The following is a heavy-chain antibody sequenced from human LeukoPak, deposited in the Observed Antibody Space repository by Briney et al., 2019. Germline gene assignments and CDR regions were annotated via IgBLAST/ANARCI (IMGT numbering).Heavy chain of an antibody. D-gene: IGHD3-22*01. CDR2: IYYSGST. CDR1: GGSISSYY. Sequence: PSETLSLTCTVSGGSISSYYWSWIRQPPGKGLEWIGYIYYSGSTNYNPSLKSRVTISVDTSKNQFSLKLSSVTAADTAVYYCARSTVKWLLNRVGPVAWFDPRGQGTLVTVSS. J-gene: IGHJ5*02. CDR3: ARSTVKWLLNRVGPVAWFDP. V-gene: IGHV4-59*01.